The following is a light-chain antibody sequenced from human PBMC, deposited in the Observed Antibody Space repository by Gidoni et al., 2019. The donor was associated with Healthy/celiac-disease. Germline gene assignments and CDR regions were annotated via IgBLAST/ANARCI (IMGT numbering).Light chain of an antibody. CDR3: SSYTSSSTLV. CDR2: DVS. J-gene: IGLJ2*01. CDR1: SSDVGGYNY. Sequence: QSALNQPASVSGSPGQTITITCTGTSSDVGGYNYVSWYQQHPGNAPKLMIYDVSKRPSGVSNRFSGSKYGNTASLTISWLQAEDEADYYCSSYTSSSTLVFGGGTKLTVL. V-gene: IGLV2-14*03.